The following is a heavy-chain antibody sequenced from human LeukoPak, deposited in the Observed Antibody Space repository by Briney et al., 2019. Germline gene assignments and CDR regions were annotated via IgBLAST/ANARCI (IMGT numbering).Heavy chain of an antibody. CDR1: EGTFSSYA. D-gene: IGHD5-18*01. V-gene: IGHV1-69*04. J-gene: IGHJ4*02. CDR3: ARGYSYGQGTLDY. CDR2: IIPILGIA. Sequence: GASVKVSCKASEGTFSSYAISWVRQAPGQGLEWMGRIIPILGIANYAQKFQGRVTLTADTSTSTAYMELSSLRSEDTAVYYCARGYSYGQGTLDYWGQGTLVTVSS.